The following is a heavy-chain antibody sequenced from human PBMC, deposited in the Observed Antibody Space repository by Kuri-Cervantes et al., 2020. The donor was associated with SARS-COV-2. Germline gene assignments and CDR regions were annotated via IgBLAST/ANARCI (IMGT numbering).Heavy chain of an antibody. CDR3: ARDAALFRCSSTSCYALRWFDP. V-gene: IGHV3-30*07. J-gene: IGHJ5*02. CDR2: ISYDGSNK. Sequence: GESLKISCAASGFTFSSYAMHWVRQAPGKGLEWVAVISYDGSNKYYADSVKGRFTISRDNSKNTLYLQMNSLRAGDTAVYYCARDAALFRCSSTSCYALRWFDPWGQGTLVTVSS. CDR1: GFTFSSYA. D-gene: IGHD2-2*01.